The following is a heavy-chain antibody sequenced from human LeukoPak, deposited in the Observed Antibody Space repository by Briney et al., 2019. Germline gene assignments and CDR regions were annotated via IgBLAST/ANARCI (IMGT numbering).Heavy chain of an antibody. CDR2: IYPGDSDT. J-gene: IGHJ4*02. D-gene: IGHD3-10*01. Sequence: GESLKISYQVSGYSFTNYWIGWVRRMSGKGLDWMGIIYPGDSDTRYSPSFRGQVTISADKSINTLYLQWSSLKASDSAIYYCAASTYGSGSYMAFDSWGQGTLVTVSS. V-gene: IGHV5-51*01. CDR3: AASTYGSGSYMAFDS. CDR1: GYSFTNYW.